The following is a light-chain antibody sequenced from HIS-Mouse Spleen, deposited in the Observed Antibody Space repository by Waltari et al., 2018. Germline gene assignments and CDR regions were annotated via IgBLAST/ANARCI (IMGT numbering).Light chain of an antibody. CDR2: QDS. J-gene: IGLJ3*02. V-gene: IGLV3-1*01. CDR1: TLGANY. Sequence: SYELTQPPSVSVSPGQPARITCPGATLGANYACWYQQKPGQSPVLVIYQDSKRPSGIHERFSGSNSGNTATLTISGTQAMDEADYYCQAWDSSTAWVFGGGTKLTVL. CDR3: QAWDSSTAWV.